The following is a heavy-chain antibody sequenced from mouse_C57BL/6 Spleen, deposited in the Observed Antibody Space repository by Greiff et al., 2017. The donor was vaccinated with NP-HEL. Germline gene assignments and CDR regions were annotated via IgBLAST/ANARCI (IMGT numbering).Heavy chain of an antibody. CDR1: GYAFSSSW. J-gene: IGHJ4*01. CDR2: IYPGDGDT. D-gene: IGHD2-12*01. Sequence: QVQLQQSGPELVKPGASVKISCKASGYAFSSSWMNWVKQRPGKGLEWIGRIYPGDGDTNYNGKFKGKATLTADKSSGTAYMQLSSLTSEDSAVYFCARLRRAMDYWGQGTSVTVSS. CDR3: ARLRRAMDY. V-gene: IGHV1-82*01.